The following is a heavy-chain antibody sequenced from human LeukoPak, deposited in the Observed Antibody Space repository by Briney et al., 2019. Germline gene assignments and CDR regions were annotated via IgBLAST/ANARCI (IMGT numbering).Heavy chain of an antibody. CDR3: TRVFPRGLYYYYYMDV. Sequence: GGSLRLSCAASGFTFSSYAMSWVRQAPGKGLEWVGFIRSKAYGGTTEYAASVKGRFTISRDDSKSIAYLQMNSLKTEDTAVYYCTRVFPRGLYYYYYMDVWVKGTTVTVSS. V-gene: IGHV3-49*04. CDR1: GFTFSSYA. J-gene: IGHJ6*03. CDR2: IRSKAYGGTT.